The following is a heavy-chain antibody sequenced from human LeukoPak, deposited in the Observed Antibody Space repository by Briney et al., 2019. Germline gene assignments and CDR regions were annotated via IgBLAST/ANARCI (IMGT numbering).Heavy chain of an antibody. J-gene: IGHJ4*02. V-gene: IGHV4-59*11. CDR1: GGSITNHY. CDR3: ARGGAWSDY. D-gene: IGHD6-19*01. CDR2: IYFSART. Sequence: SETLSLTCAVSGGSITNHYWTWIRQPPGKGLEWIGYIYFSARTNYNPSLKSRVTISVSTSKNQFSLKLNSVTAADTAVYFCARGGAWSDYWGQGALVTVSS.